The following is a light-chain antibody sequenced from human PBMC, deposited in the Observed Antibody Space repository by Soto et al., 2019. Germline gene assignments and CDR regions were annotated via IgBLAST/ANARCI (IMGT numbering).Light chain of an antibody. CDR1: QSISSW. CDR3: QQYNSYPWT. V-gene: IGKV1-5*03. CDR2: KAS. J-gene: IGKJ1*01. Sequence: DIQMTQSPSTLSASVGDRVTITCRASQSISSWLAWYQQKPGKAPKLLIYKASSLESGVPSRFSGSGSGTELTLTISSLQTDDFATYYSQQYNSYPWTFGQGTKVEI.